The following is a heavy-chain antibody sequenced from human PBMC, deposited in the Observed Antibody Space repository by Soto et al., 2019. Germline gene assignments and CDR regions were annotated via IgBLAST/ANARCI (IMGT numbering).Heavy chain of an antibody. CDR2: ISSSSSTI. J-gene: IGHJ6*02. CDR1: GFTFSSYS. CDR3: ARVSRSGRRGHYYYGMDV. V-gene: IGHV3-48*02. D-gene: IGHD3-3*02. Sequence: EVQLVESGGGLVQPGGSLRLSCAASGFTFSSYSMNWVRQAPGKGLEWVSYISSSSSTIYYADSVKGRFTISRDNAKNSLYLQMNSLRDEDTAVYYCARVSRSGRRGHYYYGMDVWDQGTTVTVSS.